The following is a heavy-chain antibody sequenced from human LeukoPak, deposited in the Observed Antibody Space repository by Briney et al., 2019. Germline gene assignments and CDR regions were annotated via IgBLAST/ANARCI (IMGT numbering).Heavy chain of an antibody. J-gene: IGHJ3*02. CDR3: ARAWRQLDAFDI. CDR1: GVSITNGYW. V-gene: IGHV4-4*02. D-gene: IGHD1-1*01. Sequence: SETLSLTCVVSGVSITNGYWWYWVRQTPGKGPEWIGEIYHNGRTKYNPSLKSRVSILVDKSKNQFSLKLSSVTAADTAVYYCARAWRQLDAFDIWGQGTMVTVSS. CDR2: IYHNGRT.